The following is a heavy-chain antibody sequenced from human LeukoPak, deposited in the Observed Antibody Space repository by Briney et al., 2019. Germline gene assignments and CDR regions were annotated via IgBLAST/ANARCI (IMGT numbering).Heavy chain of an antibody. D-gene: IGHD6-13*01. V-gene: IGHV4-59*08. CDR1: GGSISSYY. J-gene: IGHJ5*02. Sequence: PSETLSLTCTVSGGSISSYYWSWIRQPPGKGLEWIGYIYYSGSTNYNPSLKSRVTISVDTSKNQFSLKLSSVTAADTAVYYRARYVLAGTNYWFDPWGQGTLVTVSS. CDR2: IYYSGST. CDR3: ARYVLAGTNYWFDP.